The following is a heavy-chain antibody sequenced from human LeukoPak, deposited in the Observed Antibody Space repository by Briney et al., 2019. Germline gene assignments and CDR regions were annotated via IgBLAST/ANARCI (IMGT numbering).Heavy chain of an antibody. D-gene: IGHD2-21*02. CDR2: ISDSGDST. Sequence: PAGTLSLSCAASGFTFSSYAMSWVRQPPGMGLEWVSGISDSGDSTYYADSVKGRFTISRDNSKNTLYLQMKSLRAEDTAVYYCAKDRRVTPLYYFDYWGQGTLVTVSS. CDR1: GFTFSSYA. J-gene: IGHJ4*02. CDR3: AKDRRVTPLYYFDY. V-gene: IGHV3-23*01.